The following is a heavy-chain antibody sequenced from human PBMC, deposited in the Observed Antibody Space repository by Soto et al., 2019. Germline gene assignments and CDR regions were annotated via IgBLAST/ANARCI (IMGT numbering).Heavy chain of an antibody. V-gene: IGHV1-18*01. CDR2: ISAYNGNT. D-gene: IGHD3-3*01. CDR1: GSTFTRYC. Sequence: SLQVSCQASGSTFTRYCIRWVRQAPGQGLEWMGWISAYNGNTNYAQKLQGRVTMTTDTSTSTAYMELRSLRSDDTAVYYCALGGVVPYYFDYWGQGTLVTVSS. J-gene: IGHJ4*02. CDR3: ALGGVVPYYFDY.